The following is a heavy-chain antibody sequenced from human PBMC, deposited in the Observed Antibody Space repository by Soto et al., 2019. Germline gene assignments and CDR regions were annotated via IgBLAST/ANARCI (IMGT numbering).Heavy chain of an antibody. CDR2: VYHTGAT. V-gene: IGHV4-59*01. D-gene: IGHD2-15*01. CDR1: GASISSSY. CDR3: ARAGVVVAAKDPVFDY. J-gene: IGHJ4*02. Sequence: SETLSLTCTVSGASISSSYWSWIRQSPERGLEWIAYVYHTGATNYNPSLKSRVTISLDTSKNQFSLKLSSVTAADTAVYYCARAGVVVAAKDPVFDYWGQGTLVTVSS.